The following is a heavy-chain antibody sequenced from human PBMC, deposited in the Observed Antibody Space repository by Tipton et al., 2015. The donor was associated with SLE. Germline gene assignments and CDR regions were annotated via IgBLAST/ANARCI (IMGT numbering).Heavy chain of an antibody. J-gene: IGHJ4*02. CDR3: ARGHDFWSAYGDY. V-gene: IGHV1-46*01. CDR1: GYTFTGYY. Sequence: QLVQSGAEVKKPGASVKVSCKDSGYTFTGYYMHWVRQAPGQGLEWMGRINPSGGSTTYAQKFQGRVTMTRDTSTSTVYMERSSLRSEDTAVYYCARGHDFWSAYGDYWGQGTLVTVSS. CDR2: INPSGGST. D-gene: IGHD3-3*01.